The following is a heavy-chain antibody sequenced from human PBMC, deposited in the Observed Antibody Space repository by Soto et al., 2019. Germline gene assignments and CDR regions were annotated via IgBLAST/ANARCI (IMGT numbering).Heavy chain of an antibody. J-gene: IGHJ4*02. CDR2: INAGNGNT. V-gene: IGHV1-3*01. D-gene: IGHD2-21*02. Sequence: ASLKVSCKSSGYTFTSYGIHWVRQAPGQRLEWMGWINAGNGNTKYSQKFQGRVTITRDTSASTAYMELSSLRSEDTAVYYCARSIVVVTARDYWGQGTLGTVPS. CDR3: ARSIVVVTARDY. CDR1: GYTFTSYG.